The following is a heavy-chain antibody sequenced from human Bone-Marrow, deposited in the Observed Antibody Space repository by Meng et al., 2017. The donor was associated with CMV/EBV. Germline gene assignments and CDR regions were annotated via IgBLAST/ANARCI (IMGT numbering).Heavy chain of an antibody. V-gene: IGHV1-18*01. D-gene: IGHD6-6*01. CDR2: ISAYDGNT. J-gene: IGHJ6*02. Sequence: ASVKVSCKATGYMFTNYGITWVRQGPGQGLEWVGWISAYDGNTVYAQKFYGRITMTTDTSTTTAYMEVRSLRSDDTAIYYCARDIIAARPGFYHYGMDVWGQGTTVTFYS. CDR3: ARDIIAARPGFYHYGMDV. CDR1: GYMFTNYG.